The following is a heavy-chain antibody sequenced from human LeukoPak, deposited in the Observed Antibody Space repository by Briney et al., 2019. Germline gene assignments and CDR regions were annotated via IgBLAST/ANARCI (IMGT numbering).Heavy chain of an antibody. CDR2: VHYSGTT. Sequence: PSETLSLTCTVSSGSIISATYHWGWIRQPPGKGLEWIGSVHYSGTTYYNPSLKSRLTISVDTFRNQFSLELDSVTAADTAVYHCAREISSSVEFWGQGSLVTVSS. J-gene: IGHJ4*02. CDR3: AREISSSVEF. D-gene: IGHD6-6*01. CDR1: SGSIISATYH. V-gene: IGHV4-39*02.